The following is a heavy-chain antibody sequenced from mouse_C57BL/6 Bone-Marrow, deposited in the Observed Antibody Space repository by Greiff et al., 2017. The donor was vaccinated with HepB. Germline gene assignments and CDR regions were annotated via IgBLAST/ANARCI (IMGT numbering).Heavy chain of an antibody. CDR2: ISSGGSYT. CDR3: ARHWGNNLGMDY. Sequence: EVKLEESGGDLVKPGGSLKLSCAASGFTFSSYGMSWVRQTPDKRLEWVATISSGGSYTYYPDSVKGRFTISRDNAKNTLYLQMSSLKSEDTAMYYCARHWGNNLGMDYWGQGTSVTVSS. CDR1: GFTFSSYG. D-gene: IGHD1-3*01. J-gene: IGHJ4*01. V-gene: IGHV5-6*02.